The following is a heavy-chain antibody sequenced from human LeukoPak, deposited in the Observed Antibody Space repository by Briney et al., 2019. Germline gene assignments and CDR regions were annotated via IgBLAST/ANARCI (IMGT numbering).Heavy chain of an antibody. Sequence: SVKVSCKASGYTFSSYAISWVRQAPGQGLEWMGGIIPIFGTANYAQKFQGRVTITADESTSTAYMELSSLRFEDTAVYYCAREGVGATKRGAFDYWGQGTLVTVSS. CDR3: AREGVGATKRGAFDY. CDR1: GYTFSSYA. D-gene: IGHD1-26*01. CDR2: IIPIFGTA. V-gene: IGHV1-69*13. J-gene: IGHJ4*02.